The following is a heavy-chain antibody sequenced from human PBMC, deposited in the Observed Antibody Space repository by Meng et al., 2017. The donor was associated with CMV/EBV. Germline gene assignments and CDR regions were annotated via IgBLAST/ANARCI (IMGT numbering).Heavy chain of an antibody. CDR1: GYTFTSYG. CDR3: ARRYYDSSEQYYFDY. CDR2: ISAYNGNT. D-gene: IGHD3-22*01. J-gene: IGHJ4*02. V-gene: IGHV1-18*01. Sequence: ASVKVSYKASGYTFTSYGISWVRQAPGQGLEWMGWISAYNGNTNYAQKLQGRVTMTTDTSTSTAYMELRSLRSDDTAVYYCARRYYDSSEQYYFDYWGQGTLVTVSS.